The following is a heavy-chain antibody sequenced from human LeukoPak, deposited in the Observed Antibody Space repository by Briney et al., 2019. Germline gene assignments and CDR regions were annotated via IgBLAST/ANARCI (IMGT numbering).Heavy chain of an antibody. CDR2: IYYSGST. CDR1: VGSISSSSYY. CDR3: ASRGSSWWGVGPRDY. V-gene: IGHV4-39*01. J-gene: IGHJ4*02. D-gene: IGHD6-13*01. Sequence: LETLSLTCTVSVGSISSSSYYWGWIRQPPGKGLEWIGSIYYSGSTYYNPSLKSRVTISVDTSKNQFSLKLSSVTAADTAVYYCASRGSSWWGVGPRDYWGQGTLVTVSS.